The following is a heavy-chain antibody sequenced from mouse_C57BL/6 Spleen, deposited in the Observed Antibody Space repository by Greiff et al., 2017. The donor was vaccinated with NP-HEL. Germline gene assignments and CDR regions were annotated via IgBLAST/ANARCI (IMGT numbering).Heavy chain of an antibody. CDR1: GYTFTSYW. CDR3: ARGYDGYIDY. CDR2: IYPSDSET. D-gene: IGHD2-3*01. J-gene: IGHJ2*01. V-gene: IGHV1-61*01. Sequence: QVQLQQPGAELVRPGSSVKLSCKASGYTFTSYWMDWVKQRPGQGLEWIGNIYPSDSETHYNQKFKDKATLTVDKSSSTAYMQLSSLTSEDSAVYYCARGYDGYIDYWGQGTTLTVSS.